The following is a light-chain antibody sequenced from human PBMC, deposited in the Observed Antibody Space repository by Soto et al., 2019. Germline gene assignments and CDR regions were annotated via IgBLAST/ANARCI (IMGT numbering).Light chain of an antibody. V-gene: IGKV3-11*01. J-gene: IGKJ1*01. CDR3: QQRTDWPPWT. CDR2: DAS. Sequence: EVVLTQSPATLSLSPGERATLSCRASQSISLSLAWYQHKPGQAPRLLIYDASKRATGIPARFSGSGSGTDFTRSISSLEPEDFAVYYCQQRTDWPPWTFGQGTKVEIK. CDR1: QSISLS.